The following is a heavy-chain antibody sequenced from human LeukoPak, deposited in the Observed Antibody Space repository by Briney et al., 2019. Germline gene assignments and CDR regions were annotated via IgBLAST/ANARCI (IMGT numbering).Heavy chain of an antibody. D-gene: IGHD4-17*01. CDR2: ISWNSGSI. CDR3: AKVYGDCYYGMDV. CDR1: GFTFDDYA. J-gene: IGHJ6*02. Sequence: PGRSLRLSCAASGFTFDDYAMHWVRHAPGKGLEWVSGISWNSGSIGYADSVKGRFTISRDNAKNSLYLQMNSLRAEDTALYYCAKVYGDCYYGMDVWGQGTTVTVSS. V-gene: IGHV3-9*01.